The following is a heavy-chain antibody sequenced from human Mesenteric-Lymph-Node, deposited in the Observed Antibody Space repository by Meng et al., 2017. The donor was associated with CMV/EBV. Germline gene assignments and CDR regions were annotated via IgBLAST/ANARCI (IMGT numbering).Heavy chain of an antibody. CDR1: GFTFSGSA. D-gene: IGHD3-22*01. J-gene: IGHJ3*02. Sequence: GESLKISCAASGFTFSGSAMHWVRQASGKGLEWVGRIRSKANSYATAYAASVKGRFTISRDDSNNTAYLQMNSLKTEDTAVYYCTRHITPDYYDSSLVDDFDIWGQGTMVTVSS. CDR3: TRHITPDYYDSSLVDDFDI. CDR2: IRSKANSYAT. V-gene: IGHV3-73*01.